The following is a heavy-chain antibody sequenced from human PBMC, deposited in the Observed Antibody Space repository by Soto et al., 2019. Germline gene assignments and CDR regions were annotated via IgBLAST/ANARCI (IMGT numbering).Heavy chain of an antibody. V-gene: IGHV4-4*02. Sequence: SETMSLTCAVSGGSISGSDWWSWVRQPPGKGLEWIGDIYHSGSTSYNPSLKSRVTISVDKSKNQFSLKLNSVTAADTAVYYCAKDVRWGYYWGQGTLVTVSS. CDR2: IYHSGST. CDR1: GGSISGSDW. CDR3: AKDVRWGYY. D-gene: IGHD2-21*01. J-gene: IGHJ4*02.